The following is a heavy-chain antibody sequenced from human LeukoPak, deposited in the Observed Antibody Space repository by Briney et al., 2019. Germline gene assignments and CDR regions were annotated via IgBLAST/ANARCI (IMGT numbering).Heavy chain of an antibody. Sequence: SETLSLTCAVSGASISSNNWWWSWVRQPPGKGLEWIGEIYHSGSTNYNPSLKSRVTMSVDKSKNQFSLRLTSVTAADTAVYYCTKGGELMNHWGQGTLVTVSS. CDR3: TKGGELMNH. CDR2: IYHSGST. J-gene: IGHJ5*02. V-gene: IGHV4-4*02. D-gene: IGHD1-26*01. CDR1: GASISSNNW.